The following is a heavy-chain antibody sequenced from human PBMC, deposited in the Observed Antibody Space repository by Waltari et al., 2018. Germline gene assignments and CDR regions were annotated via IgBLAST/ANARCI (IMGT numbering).Heavy chain of an antibody. V-gene: IGHV3-23*01. CDR3: AKGLDALKQLVLYFDY. J-gene: IGHJ4*02. CDR1: GFTFSSYA. D-gene: IGHD6-6*01. Sequence: EVQLLESGGGLVQPGGSLRLSCAASGFTFSSYAMSWVRQAPRKGLEWVSAISGSGGSTYYADSVKGRFTISRDNSKNTLYLQMNSLRAEDTAVYYCAKGLDALKQLVLYFDYWGRGTLVTVSS. CDR2: ISGSGGST.